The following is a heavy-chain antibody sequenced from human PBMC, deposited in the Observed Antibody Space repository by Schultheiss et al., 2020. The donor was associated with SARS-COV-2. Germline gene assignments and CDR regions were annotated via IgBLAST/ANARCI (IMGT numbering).Heavy chain of an antibody. V-gene: IGHV4-31*03. J-gene: IGHJ4*02. CDR2: IYYSGST. CDR3: AREGRRGIQLWSNVGYFDY. Sequence: SETLSLTCTVSGGSISSGGYYWSWIRQHPGKGLEWIGYIYYSGSTYYNPSLKSRVTISVDTSKNQFSLKLSSVTAADTAVYYCAREGRRGIQLWSNVGYFDYWGQGTLVTVSS. D-gene: IGHD5-18*01. CDR1: GGSISSGGYY.